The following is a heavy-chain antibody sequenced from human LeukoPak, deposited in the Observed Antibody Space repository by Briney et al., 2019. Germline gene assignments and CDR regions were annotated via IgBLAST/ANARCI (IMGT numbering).Heavy chain of an antibody. CDR1: GFTFSTYL. CDR3: ARDSAGNDY. D-gene: IGHD6-13*01. CDR2: IKQDGSEK. V-gene: IGHV3-7*01. J-gene: IGHJ4*02. Sequence: GGSLRLSCAASGFTFSTYLMSWVRQAPGKGLEWVANIKQDGSEKYYVDSVKGRFTISRDNAKNSLYLQMNSLRAEDTAMYYCARDSAGNDYWGQGTLVTVSS.